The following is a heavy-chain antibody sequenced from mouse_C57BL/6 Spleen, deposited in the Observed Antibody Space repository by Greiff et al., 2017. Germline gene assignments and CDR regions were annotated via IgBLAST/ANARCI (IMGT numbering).Heavy chain of an antibody. D-gene: IGHD2-4*01. CDR3: ASKALYYDYDVFDY. CDR1: GYTFTSYW. Sequence: VQLQQPGAELVKPGASVKMSCKASGYTFTSYWITWVKQRPGQGLEWIGDIYPGSGSTNYNEKFKSKATLTVDTSSSTAYMQLSSLTSEDSAVYYCASKALYYDYDVFDYWGQGTTLTVSS. V-gene: IGHV1-55*01. CDR2: IYPGSGST. J-gene: IGHJ2*01.